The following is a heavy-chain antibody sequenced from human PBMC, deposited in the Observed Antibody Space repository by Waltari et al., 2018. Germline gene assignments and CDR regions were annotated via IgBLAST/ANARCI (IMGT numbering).Heavy chain of an antibody. D-gene: IGHD3-10*01. V-gene: IGHV3-23*01. CDR3: ARVIGSGSYHYFDY. Sequence: EMQLLESGGTLVQPGGSLRLSCEASGFTFDHYALTWVRQAPGKGLGWVSVISRSGGGTYFADSLKGRFSISRDNSKNTLFLQMSSLRVEDTAMYYCARVIGSGSYHYFDYWGQGTLVTVSS. J-gene: IGHJ4*02. CDR2: ISRSGGGT. CDR1: GFTFDHYA.